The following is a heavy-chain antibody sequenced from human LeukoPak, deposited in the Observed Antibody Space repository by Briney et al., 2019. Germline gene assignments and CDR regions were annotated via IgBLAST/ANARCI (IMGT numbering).Heavy chain of an antibody. CDR2: ISYDGSNK. Sequence: PGRSLRLSCAASGFTFSSYGMHWVRQAPGKGLEWVAVISYDGSNKYYADSVKGRFTISRDNSKNTLYLQMNSLGAEDTAVYYCAKDVSYSSSPYYFDYWGQGTLVTVSS. D-gene: IGHD6-13*01. CDR1: GFTFSSYG. J-gene: IGHJ4*02. CDR3: AKDVSYSSSPYYFDY. V-gene: IGHV3-30*18.